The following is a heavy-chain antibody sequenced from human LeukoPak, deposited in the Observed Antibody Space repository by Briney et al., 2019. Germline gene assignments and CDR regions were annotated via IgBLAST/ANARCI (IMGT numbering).Heavy chain of an antibody. CDR3: AREGLDY. CDR2: ISWNSGSI. Sequence: GGSLRLSCAASGFTFDDYAMHWVRQAPGKGLEWVSGISWNSGSIGYADSVKGRFTISRDNAKNSLYLQMNSLRAEDTAVYYCAREGLDYWGQGTLVTVSS. CDR1: GFTFDDYA. J-gene: IGHJ4*02. V-gene: IGHV3-9*01.